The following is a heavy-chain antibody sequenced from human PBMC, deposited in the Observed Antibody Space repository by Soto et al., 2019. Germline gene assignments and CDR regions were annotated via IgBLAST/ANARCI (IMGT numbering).Heavy chain of an antibody. J-gene: IGHJ4*02. CDR2: IYYSGST. V-gene: IGHV4-39*01. D-gene: IGHD6-19*01. CDR3: ARLAVAGHPADY. Sequence: SETLSLTCTVSGGSISSSSYYWGWIRQPPGKGLEWIGSIYYSGSTYYNPSLKSRVTISVDTSKNQFSLKLSSVTAADTAVYYCARLAVAGHPADYWGQGTLVTVSS. CDR1: GGSISSSSYY.